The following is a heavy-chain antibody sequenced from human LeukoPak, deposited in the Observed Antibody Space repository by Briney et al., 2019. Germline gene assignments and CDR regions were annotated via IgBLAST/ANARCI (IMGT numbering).Heavy chain of an antibody. V-gene: IGHV3-11*04. CDR1: GFMFSDYY. J-gene: IGHJ4*02. Sequence: TGGSLRLSCAASGFMFSDYYMSWIRQAPGKGLEWVSHISGSGSNIYYPDSVKSRFTISRDNAKNSLYLQMSSLRAEDTAVYYCARGTGEIDYWGQGTLVTVSS. CDR3: ARGTGEIDY. D-gene: IGHD7-27*01. CDR2: ISGSGSNI.